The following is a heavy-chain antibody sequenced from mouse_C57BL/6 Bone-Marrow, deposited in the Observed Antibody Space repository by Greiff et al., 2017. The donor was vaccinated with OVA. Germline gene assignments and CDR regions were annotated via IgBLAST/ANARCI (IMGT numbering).Heavy chain of an antibody. J-gene: IGHJ4*01. CDR1: GYTFTSYW. CDR3: ATVVDYYAMDY. CDR2: IYPGSGST. D-gene: IGHD1-1*01. Sequence: QVQLQQPGAELVKPGASVKMSCKASGYTFTSYWITWVKQRPGQGLEWIGDIYPGSGSTNYNEKFKSKATLTVDTSSSTAYRQLSSLTSEDSAVYYCATVVDYYAMDYWGQGTSVTVSS. V-gene: IGHV1-55*01.